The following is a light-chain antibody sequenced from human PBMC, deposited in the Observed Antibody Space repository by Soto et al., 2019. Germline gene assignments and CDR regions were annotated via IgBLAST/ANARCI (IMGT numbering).Light chain of an antibody. CDR2: DVS. J-gene: IGLJ1*01. CDR3: SSYTSSSTL. V-gene: IGLV2-14*01. Sequence: SALTEPASVSGSPGQSITISCTGTSSDVGGYNYVSWYQQHPGKAPKLVIYDVSNRPSGVSNRFSGSKSGNTASLTISGLQAEDEADYYCSSYTSSSTLFGTGTKLTVL. CDR1: SSDVGGYNY.